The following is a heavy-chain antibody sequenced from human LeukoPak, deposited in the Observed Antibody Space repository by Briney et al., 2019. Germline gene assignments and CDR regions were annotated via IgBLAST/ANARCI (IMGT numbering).Heavy chain of an antibody. J-gene: IGHJ4*02. V-gene: IGHV1-46*01. Sequence: ASVKVSCKASGYTFTSYCMQWVRQAPGQGLEWVGIINPSDGSTSSAQKFQGRVTMTRDTSTSTVYMELSSLRSEDTAVYYCEVVPNYWGQGTLVTVSS. CDR1: GYTFTSYC. CDR2: INPSDGST. CDR3: EVVPNY. D-gene: IGHD3-22*01.